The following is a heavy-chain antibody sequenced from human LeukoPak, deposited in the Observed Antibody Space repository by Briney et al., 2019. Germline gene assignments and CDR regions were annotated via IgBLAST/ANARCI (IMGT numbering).Heavy chain of an antibody. D-gene: IGHD5-18*01. CDR1: GFTFSSYA. CDR3: ARKRGYSYGDAFDI. J-gene: IGHJ3*02. Sequence: PGRSLRLSCAASGFTFSSYAMHWVRQAPGKGLEWVSVLYSGGSTYYADSVKGRFTISRDNSKNTLYLQMNSLRAEDTAVYYCARKRGYSYGDAFDIWGQGTMVSVSS. V-gene: IGHV3-66*01. CDR2: LYSGGST.